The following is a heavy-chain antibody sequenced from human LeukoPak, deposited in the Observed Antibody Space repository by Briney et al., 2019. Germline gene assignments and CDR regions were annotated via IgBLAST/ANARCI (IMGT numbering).Heavy chain of an antibody. J-gene: IGHJ4*02. Sequence: PSETLSLTCAVYGGSFSGYYWSWIRQPPGKGLEWIGEIHHSGSTNYNPSLKSRVTISVDTSKNQFSLKLSSVTAADTAVCYCARAPYSYGCFYYFVYWGQGTPVTVSS. CDR3: ARAPYSYGCFYYFVY. V-gene: IGHV4-34*01. CDR1: GGSFSGYY. CDR2: IHHSGST. D-gene: IGHD5-18*01.